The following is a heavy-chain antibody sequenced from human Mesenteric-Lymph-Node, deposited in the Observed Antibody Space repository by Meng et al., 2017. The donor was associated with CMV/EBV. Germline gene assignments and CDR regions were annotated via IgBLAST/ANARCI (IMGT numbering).Heavy chain of an antibody. J-gene: IGHJ4*02. CDR3: ARGLAQHLHYDSSGSGAHYDY. CDR2: IFPIFGTA. D-gene: IGHD3-22*01. V-gene: IGHV1-69*05. Sequence: SVKVSCKASGGTFSSYAISWVRQAPGQGLEWMGGIFPIFGTANYAQKFQGRVTITTDESTSTAYMEPSSLRSEDTAVYYCARGLAQHLHYDSSGSGAHYDYWGQGTLVTVSS. CDR1: GGTFSSYA.